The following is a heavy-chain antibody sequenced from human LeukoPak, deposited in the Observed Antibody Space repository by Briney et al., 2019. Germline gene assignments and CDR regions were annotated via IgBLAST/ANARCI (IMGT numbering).Heavy chain of an antibody. CDR1: GFTFSNYW. J-gene: IGHJ4*02. Sequence: GGSLRLSCAASGFTFSNYWMSWVRQVPGKGPKWVANIRQDGSEIYYVDSVKGRFTISRDNAKNSLYLQMNSLRVEDTAMYYCARDKVSGPTLLDYWGQGTLVTVSS. V-gene: IGHV3-7*01. CDR2: IRQDGSEI. CDR3: ARDKVSGPTLLDY. D-gene: IGHD5/OR15-5a*01.